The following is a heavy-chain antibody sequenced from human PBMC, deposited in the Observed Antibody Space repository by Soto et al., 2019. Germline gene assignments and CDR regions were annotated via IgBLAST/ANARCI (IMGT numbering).Heavy chain of an antibody. V-gene: IGHV3-23*01. CDR1: DLFWTTFA. CDR3: VKRGRNWGAFDF. D-gene: IGHD7-27*01. Sequence: VQLLESGGDLVQPGGPRGLSWLAPDLFWTTFARSWARRVQGKGLEWSSTIGVTDGDSEGVPGYEDSVKGRFTISRDSSANTLFLHMDNLRAEDSALYYCVKRGRNWGAFDFWGQGTTVVVSS. J-gene: IGHJ3*01. CDR2: IGVTDGDSEGVP.